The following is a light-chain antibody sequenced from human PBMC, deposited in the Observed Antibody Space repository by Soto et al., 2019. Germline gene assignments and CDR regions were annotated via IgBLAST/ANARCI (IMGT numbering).Light chain of an antibody. Sequence: EIVLSQSPGTLSLSPGERATLSCRASQSVSSYLAWYQQKPGQAPRLLIYDASNRATGIPDRFSGSGSGTDFTLTISSLEPEDFAAYYCQQRSNWPRTFGQGTKVDI. V-gene: IGKV3-11*01. J-gene: IGKJ1*01. CDR2: DAS. CDR1: QSVSSY. CDR3: QQRSNWPRT.